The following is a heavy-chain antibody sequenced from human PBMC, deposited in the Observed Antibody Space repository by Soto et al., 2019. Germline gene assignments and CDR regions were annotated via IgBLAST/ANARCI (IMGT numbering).Heavy chain of an antibody. CDR2: IYPGDSDT. Sequence: PGESLKISCNGSGYSFTSYWIGWVRHMPGKGLEWMGIIYPGDSDTRYSPSFQGQVTISADKSISTAYLQWSSLKASDTAMYYCARHESDYGDYYFDYWGQGTLVTVSS. CDR1: GYSFTSYW. V-gene: IGHV5-51*01. D-gene: IGHD4-17*01. CDR3: ARHESDYGDYYFDY. J-gene: IGHJ4*02.